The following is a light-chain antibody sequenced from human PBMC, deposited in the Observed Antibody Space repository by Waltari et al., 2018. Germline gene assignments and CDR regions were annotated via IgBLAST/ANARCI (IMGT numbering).Light chain of an antibody. V-gene: IGKV4-1*01. CDR3: HQYYSTPFT. Sequence: DIVMTQSPDSLAVSLGERATINCKSSQSILSSAKNNHYLAWYQQKPGQTPKLLIYLASTRESWVPDRFSGSASGTDFTLTISSLQAEDVAVYFCHQYYSTPFTFGQGTKLEIK. J-gene: IGKJ2*01. CDR1: QSILSSAKNNHY. CDR2: LAS.